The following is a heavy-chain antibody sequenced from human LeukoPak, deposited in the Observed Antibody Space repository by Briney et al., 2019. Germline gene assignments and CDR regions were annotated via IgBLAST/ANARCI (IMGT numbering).Heavy chain of an antibody. V-gene: IGHV4-39*01. CDR1: GGSISSSSYY. J-gene: IGHJ4*02. Sequence: SETLSLTCTVSGGSISSSSYYWGWIRQPPGKGLEWIGSIYYSGSTYYNPSLKSRVTISVDTSKNQFSLKLSSVTAADTAVYYCARQESVFYGYVWGSYRSSGYWGRGTLVTVSS. CDR2: IYYSGST. CDR3: ARQESVFYGYVWGSYRSSGY. D-gene: IGHD3-16*02.